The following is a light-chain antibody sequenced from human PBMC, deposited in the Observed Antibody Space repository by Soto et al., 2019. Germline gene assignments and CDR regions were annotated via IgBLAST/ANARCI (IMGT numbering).Light chain of an antibody. CDR3: ATWDSRLSAVV. Sequence: QSVLTQPPSVSATPGQKVTISCSGSSSNIGNNYVSWYQQLPGTAPKLLIYDNNKRPSGIPDRFSGSKSGTSATLGITGLQTGDEADYYCATWDSRLSAVVVGGGTKLTVL. CDR1: SSNIGNNY. J-gene: IGLJ2*01. V-gene: IGLV1-51*01. CDR2: DNN.